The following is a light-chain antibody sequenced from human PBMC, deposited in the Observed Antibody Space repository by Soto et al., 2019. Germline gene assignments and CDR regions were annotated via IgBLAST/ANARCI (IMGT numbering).Light chain of an antibody. Sequence: QSALTQPASVSGSPGQSITISCTGTSSDVGDYNYVSWYQQHPGKAPKLMIYDVTNRPSGVSNRFSGSKSGNTASLTISWLQAEDEANYYCSSYTSSSTWVFGGGTKLTVL. CDR1: SSDVGDYNY. V-gene: IGLV2-14*01. CDR3: SSYTSSSTWV. CDR2: DVT. J-gene: IGLJ3*02.